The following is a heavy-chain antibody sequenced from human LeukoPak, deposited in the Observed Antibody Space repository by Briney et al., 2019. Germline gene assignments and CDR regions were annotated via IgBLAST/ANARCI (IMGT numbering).Heavy chain of an antibody. J-gene: IGHJ4*02. V-gene: IGHV3-48*03. Sequence: GGSLRLSCAASGFTFSSYEMNWVRQAPGKGLEWVSYISSSGSTIYYADSVKGRFTISRDNAKNSLYLQMNSLRAEDTAVYYCARVVVRGAYYFDYWGQGTLVTVSS. D-gene: IGHD3-10*01. CDR1: GFTFSSYE. CDR3: ARVVVRGAYYFDY. CDR2: ISSSGSTI.